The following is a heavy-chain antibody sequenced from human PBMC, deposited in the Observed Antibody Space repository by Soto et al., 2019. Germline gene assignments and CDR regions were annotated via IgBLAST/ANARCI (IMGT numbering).Heavy chain of an antibody. V-gene: IGHV4-59*01. Sequence: SETLSLTCTVSGGSISSYYWSWIRQPPGKGLEWIGYIYYSGSTNYNPSLKSRVTISVDTSKNQFSLKLSSVTAADTAVYYCARAVVSEWELLRGGFDYWGQGTLVTVSS. CDR2: IYYSGST. CDR1: GGSISSYY. D-gene: IGHD1-26*01. CDR3: ARAVVSEWELLRGGFDY. J-gene: IGHJ4*02.